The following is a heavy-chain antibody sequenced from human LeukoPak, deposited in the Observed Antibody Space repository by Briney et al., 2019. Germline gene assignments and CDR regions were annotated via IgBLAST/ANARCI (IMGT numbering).Heavy chain of an antibody. D-gene: IGHD3-10*01. V-gene: IGHV4-30-4*07. CDR3: ARPWYYGSGDDAFDI. CDR2: IYYSGST. Sequence: PSETLSLTCAVSGGSISSGGYSWSWIRQPPGKGLEWIGYIYYSGSTYYNPSLKSRVTISVDTSKNQFSLKLSSVTAADTAVYYCARPWYYGSGDDAFDIWGQGTMVTVSS. J-gene: IGHJ3*02. CDR1: GGSISSGGYS.